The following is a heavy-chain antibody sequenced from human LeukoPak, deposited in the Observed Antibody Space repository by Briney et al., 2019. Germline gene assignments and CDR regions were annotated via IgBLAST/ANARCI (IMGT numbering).Heavy chain of an antibody. V-gene: IGHV3-48*03. CDR3: ARSRRDNYYYYYGMDV. D-gene: IGHD5-24*01. J-gene: IGHJ6*02. CDR2: ISSSDTTI. Sequence: GGSLRLSCAASGFTFSSYEMTWVRQAPGKGLEWVSNISSSDTTIHYADPVKGRFTISRDNARNSLYLQMNSLRAEDTAVYYCARSRRDNYYYYYGMDVWGQGTTVTVSS. CDR1: GFTFSSYE.